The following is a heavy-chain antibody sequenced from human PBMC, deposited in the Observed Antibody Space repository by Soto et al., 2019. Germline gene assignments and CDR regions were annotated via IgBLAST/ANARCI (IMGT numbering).Heavy chain of an antibody. D-gene: IGHD1-26*01. V-gene: IGHV4-39*01. CDR3: ARASGSSYWFDP. CDR2: IYYSGST. Sequence: PSETLSLTCTVSGGSISSSSYYWGWIRQPPGKGLEWIGSIYYSGSTYYNPSLKSRVTISVDTSKNQFSLKLSSVTAADTAVYYCARASGSSYWFDPWGQGTLVTVSS. CDR1: GGSISSSSYY. J-gene: IGHJ5*02.